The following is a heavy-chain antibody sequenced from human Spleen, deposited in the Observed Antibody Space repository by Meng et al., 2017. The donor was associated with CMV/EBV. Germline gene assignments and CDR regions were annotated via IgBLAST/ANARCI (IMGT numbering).Heavy chain of an antibody. CDR2: IGPTGDT. CDR3: ASSGYYHFYFDY. V-gene: IGHV3-13*01. Sequence: GESLKISCVVSGSKITGDDMHWVRQVTGRGLEWVSSIGPTGDTYYSVSVKGRFTISRDNAKNTLYLQMNSLRAEDTAVYYCASSGYYHFYFDYWGQGTPVTVSS. J-gene: IGHJ4*02. D-gene: IGHD3-22*01. CDR1: GSKITGDD.